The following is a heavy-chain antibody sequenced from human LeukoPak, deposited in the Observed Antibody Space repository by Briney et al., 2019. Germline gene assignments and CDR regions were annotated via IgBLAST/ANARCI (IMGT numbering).Heavy chain of an antibody. CDR1: GGSISSYY. CDR3: ARHYYYGSGTYSLFDY. D-gene: IGHD3-10*01. CDR2: IYYSGST. Sequence: PSETLSLTRSVSGGSISSYYWSWIRQPPGKGLEWIGYIYYSGSTYYNPSLKSRVTISVDTSKNQFSLKLSSVSAADTAVYYYARHYYYGSGTYSLFDYWGQGTLVTVSS. J-gene: IGHJ4*02. V-gene: IGHV4-59*04.